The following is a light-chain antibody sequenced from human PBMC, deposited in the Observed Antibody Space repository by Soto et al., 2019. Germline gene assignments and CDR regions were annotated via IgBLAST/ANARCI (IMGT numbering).Light chain of an antibody. J-gene: IGLJ1*01. CDR1: SSDVGGYNY. CDR2: DVS. V-gene: IGLV2-14*01. CDR3: CSYAGTVAYV. Sequence: QSALTQPASVSGSPGQSITISCTGTSSDVGGYNYVSWYQQHPGKAPKFMIYDVSNRPSGVSNRFSGSKSGNTASLTISGLQAEDEADYFCCSYAGTVAYVFGTGTKVTVL.